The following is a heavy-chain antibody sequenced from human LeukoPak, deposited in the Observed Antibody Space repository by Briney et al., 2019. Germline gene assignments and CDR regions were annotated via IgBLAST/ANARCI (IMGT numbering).Heavy chain of an antibody. V-gene: IGHV1-2*02. Sequence: ASVKVSCKASGYTFTGYYMHWVRQAPGQGLEWMGWINPNSGGTNYAQKFQGRVTMTRDTSISTAYMELSRLRSDDTAVYYCARDISGSYTDGFDYWGQGTLVTVSS. CDR3: ARDISGSYTDGFDY. J-gene: IGHJ4*02. CDR1: GYTFTGYY. CDR2: INPNSGGT. D-gene: IGHD1-26*01.